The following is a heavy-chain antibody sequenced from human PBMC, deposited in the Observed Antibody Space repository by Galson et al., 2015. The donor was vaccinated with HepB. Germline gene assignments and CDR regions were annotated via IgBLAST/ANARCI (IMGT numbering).Heavy chain of an antibody. D-gene: IGHD4-11*01. V-gene: IGHV3-30*18. CDR1: GFTFSSYG. CDR3: AKGATVTRPFYYYGMDV. J-gene: IGHJ6*02. CDR2: ISYDGSNK. Sequence: SLRLSCAASGFTFSSYGMHWVRQAPGKGLEWVAVISYDGSNKYYADSVKGRFTISRDNSKNTLYLQMNSLRAEDTAVYYCAKGATVTRPFYYYGMDVWGQGTTVTVSS.